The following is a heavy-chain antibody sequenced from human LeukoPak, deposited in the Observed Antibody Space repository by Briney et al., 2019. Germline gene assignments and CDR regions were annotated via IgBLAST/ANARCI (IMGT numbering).Heavy chain of an antibody. CDR3: AKDFWSYWYFDL. J-gene: IGHJ2*01. V-gene: IGHV3-30-3*01. CDR1: GFTFSSYA. CDR2: ISYDGSNK. D-gene: IGHD3-3*01. Sequence: PGGSLRLSCAASGFTFSSYAMHWVRQAPGKGLEWVAVISYDGSNKYYADSVKGRFTISRDNSKNTLYLQMNSLRAEDTAVYYCAKDFWSYWYFDLWGRGTLVTVSS.